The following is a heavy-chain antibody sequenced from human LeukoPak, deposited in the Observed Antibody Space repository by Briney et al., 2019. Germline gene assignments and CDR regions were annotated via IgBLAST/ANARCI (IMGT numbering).Heavy chain of an antibody. CDR2: INYSGST. V-gene: IGHV4-59*08. Sequence: SETLSLTCTVSGASISNYYWSWIRQPPGKGLEWIAYINYSGSTRYNPSLKSRVTISVDTSKNQFSLKLSSVTAADTAVYYCARVQVVAAAGDYYYYMDVWGKGTTVTISS. CDR1: GASISNYY. J-gene: IGHJ6*03. CDR3: ARVQVVAAAGDYYYYMDV. D-gene: IGHD6-13*01.